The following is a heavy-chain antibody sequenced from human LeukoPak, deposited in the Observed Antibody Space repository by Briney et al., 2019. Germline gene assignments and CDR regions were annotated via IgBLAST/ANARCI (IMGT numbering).Heavy chain of an antibody. D-gene: IGHD3-9*01. Sequence: GGSLRLSCAASGFTFSSYWMSWVRQAPGKGLEWVANIKQDGSEKYYVDSVKGRFTISRDNAKNSLYLQMNSLRAEDTAVYYCARDYYDILTGQSDNWFDPWGQGTLVTVSS. CDR1: GFTFSSYW. J-gene: IGHJ5*02. CDR3: ARDYYDILTGQSDNWFDP. CDR2: IKQDGSEK. V-gene: IGHV3-7*04.